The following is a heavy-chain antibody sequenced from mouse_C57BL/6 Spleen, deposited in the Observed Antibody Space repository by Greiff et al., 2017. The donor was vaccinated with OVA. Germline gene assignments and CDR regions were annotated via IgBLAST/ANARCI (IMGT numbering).Heavy chain of an antibody. CDR3: AGGDGYYLPFAY. J-gene: IGHJ3*01. CDR1: GYTFTSYW. CDR2: INPSSGYP. Sequence: QVQLQQSGAELAKPGASVKLSCKASGYTFTSYWMHWVKQRPGQGLEWIGYINPSSGYPKYNQKFKDKATLTADKSSSTASLQLSSLTYEDSAVYYCAGGDGYYLPFAYWGKGTLVTVSA. V-gene: IGHV1-7*01. D-gene: IGHD2-3*01.